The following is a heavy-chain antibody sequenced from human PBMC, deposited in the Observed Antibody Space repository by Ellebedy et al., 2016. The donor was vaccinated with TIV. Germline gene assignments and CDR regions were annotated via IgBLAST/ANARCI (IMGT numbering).Heavy chain of an antibody. J-gene: IGHJ5*02. V-gene: IGHV1-2*02. CDR3: ARVVAGLDL. CDR2: INSSGGT. CDR1: GYSFTGNH. D-gene: IGHD2-15*01. Sequence: ASVKVSCXASGYSFTGNHMHWVRQAPGQGLEWMGWINSSGGTNYAQKFQGRVTMTRDTSTSTAYMELSSLRSDDTAVYYCARVVAGLDLWGQGTLVTVSS.